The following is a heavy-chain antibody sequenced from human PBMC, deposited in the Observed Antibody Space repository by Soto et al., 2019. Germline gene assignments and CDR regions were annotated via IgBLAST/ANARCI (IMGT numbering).Heavy chain of an antibody. CDR3: PTTRAGTYGELEYFQQ. CDR1: GFTFSTYA. CDR2: ISGSGGTT. J-gene: IGHJ1*01. D-gene: IGHD4-17*01. V-gene: IGHV3-23*01. Sequence: GGSLRLSCAASGFTFSTYAMSWVRQAPGKGLEWVSTISGSGGTTYYADSVKGRFTISRDNSKNTLFLQMNSLRAEDTAVYYCPTTRAGTYGELEYFQQWGQGTLVTVSS.